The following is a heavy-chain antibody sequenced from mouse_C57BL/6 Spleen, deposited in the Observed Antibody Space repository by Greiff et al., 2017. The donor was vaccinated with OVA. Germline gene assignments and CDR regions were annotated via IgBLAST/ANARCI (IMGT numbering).Heavy chain of an antibody. CDR2: IDPEDGDT. J-gene: IGHJ3*01. V-gene: IGHV14-2*01. CDR1: GFNINDYY. CDR3: AREGNYVVFAY. D-gene: IGHD1-1*01. Sequence: EVQLQQSGAELMKPGASVKLSCTASGFNINDYYMHWVKQRTEQGLEWIGRIDPEDGDTKYAPKFQGKATITADTSSNTAYLQLSSLTSAATAVYYCAREGNYVVFAYWGQGTMVTVSA.